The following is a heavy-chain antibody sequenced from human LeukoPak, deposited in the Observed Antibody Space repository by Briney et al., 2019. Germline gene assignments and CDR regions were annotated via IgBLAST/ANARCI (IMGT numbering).Heavy chain of an antibody. V-gene: IGHV3-66*01. Sequence: GGSLRLSRAASGFTLSSKCISWVRQAPRKGLEWGSVIYSGGSTYYADSVNGRSTISRDKSKNTLYLQMNSLGADETGVYYCARDRLNNLAFDYWGEGTLVTVSS. J-gene: IGHJ4*02. CDR2: IYSGGST. CDR3: ARDRLNNLAFDY. D-gene: IGHD6-25*01. CDR1: GFTLSSKC.